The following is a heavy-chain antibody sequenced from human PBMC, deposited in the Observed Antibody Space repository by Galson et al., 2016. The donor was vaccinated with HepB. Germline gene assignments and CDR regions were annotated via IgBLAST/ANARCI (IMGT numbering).Heavy chain of an antibody. D-gene: IGHD5-18*01. CDR3: ASPATAYSYGYLMA. J-gene: IGHJ5*02. CDR1: GFSFSNYA. CDR2: IWYDGNNV. V-gene: IGHV3-33*01. Sequence: SLRLSCAASGFSFSNYAVHWVRQAPGKGLEWVAVIWYDGNNVYYADSVKGRLTVSRDNSKNTLYLQMNSLRAEDTAVYDCASPATAYSYGYLMAWGQGTLVTVSS.